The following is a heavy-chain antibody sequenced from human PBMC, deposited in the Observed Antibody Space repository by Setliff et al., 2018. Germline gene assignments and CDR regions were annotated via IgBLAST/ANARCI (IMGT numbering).Heavy chain of an antibody. CDR1: GYTFRNYA. V-gene: IGHV1-18*01. J-gene: IGHJ4*02. Sequence: RASVKVSCKASGYTFRNYAFAWVRQAPGQGLEWVGWISVYNGDTNYAQKFQGRVTLTTDTSTSTAYMELRSLTSADSAFYYCARAPSVELVTIRTNSWFTYWGQGTLVTVSS. CDR3: ARAPSVELVTIRTNSWFTY. D-gene: IGHD5-18*01. CDR2: ISVYNGDT.